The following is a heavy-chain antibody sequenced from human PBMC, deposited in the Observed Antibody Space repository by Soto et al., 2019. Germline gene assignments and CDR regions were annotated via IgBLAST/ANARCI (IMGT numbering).Heavy chain of an antibody. CDR3: ARDRSGDYDFWSGYSRADYYYGMDV. CDR2: IYRNGNT. CDR1: RGFISSGSW. V-gene: IGHV4-4*02. J-gene: IGHJ6*02. Sequence: SETLSLTCAVSRGFISSGSWWSWVRQPPGKGLEWIGEIYRNGNTNYNPSLKSRVSISVDMSKNQFSLKLSSVTAADTAVYYCARDRSGDYDFWSGYSRADYYYGMDVWGQGTTVTVSS. D-gene: IGHD3-3*01.